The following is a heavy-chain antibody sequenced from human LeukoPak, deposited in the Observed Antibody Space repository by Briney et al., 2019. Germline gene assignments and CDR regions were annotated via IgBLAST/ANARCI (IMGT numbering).Heavy chain of an antibody. CDR3: ANRYGSPAVAN. CDR1: GFTFSSYA. Sequence: GGSLRLSCAASGFTFSSYAMNWVRQAPVKGLEWVSSINDSGDRTYYADSVKGRFTISRDNSKNTLYLQMNSLRAEDTAVYCCANRYGSPAVANWGQGTLVTVSS. V-gene: IGHV3-23*01. D-gene: IGHD4-17*01. CDR2: INDSGDRT. J-gene: IGHJ4*02.